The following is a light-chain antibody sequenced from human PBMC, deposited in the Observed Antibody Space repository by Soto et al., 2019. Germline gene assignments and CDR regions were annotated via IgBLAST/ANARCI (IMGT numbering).Light chain of an antibody. Sequence: QSVLTQPPSASGTPGQRVTISCSGSSSNIGSNTVNWYQQLPGTAPKLLIYSNNQRTSGVPDRFSGSKSVTSASLAISGLQSEDGTDYYCAAWDDSLNGLYVFGTGIKVTVL. CDR2: SNN. CDR3: AAWDDSLNGLYV. V-gene: IGLV1-44*01. J-gene: IGLJ1*01. CDR1: SSNIGSNT.